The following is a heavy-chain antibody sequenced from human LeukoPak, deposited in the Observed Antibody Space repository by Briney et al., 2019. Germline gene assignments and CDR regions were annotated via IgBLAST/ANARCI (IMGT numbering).Heavy chain of an antibody. CDR2: IYTSGST. Sequence: SQTLSLTCTVSGGSISSGSYYWSWIRQPAGKGLEWIGRIYTSGSTNYNPSLKSRVTISVDTSKNQFSLKLSSLTAADTAVYYCARSGSGWRHYFDYWGQGTLVTVSS. CDR1: GGSISSGSYY. J-gene: IGHJ4*02. D-gene: IGHD6-19*01. CDR3: ARSGSGWRHYFDY. V-gene: IGHV4-61*02.